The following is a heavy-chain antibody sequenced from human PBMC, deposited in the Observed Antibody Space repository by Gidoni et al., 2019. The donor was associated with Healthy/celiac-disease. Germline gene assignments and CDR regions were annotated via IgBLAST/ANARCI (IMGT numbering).Heavy chain of an antibody. CDR1: GDSGPRHSAA. CDR2: TYYRSNWYN. V-gene: IGHV6-1*01. D-gene: IGHD5-18*01. Sequence: QPQLQQPGPGLVQPSQTPSLTCAISGDSGPRHSAAWNWLMQSTPRALEWLGRTYYRSNWYNDYAVSVKSRITVNPDTSKNQFSLQLNSVTPEDTATYYCARGGGTIQLWLRWFDPWGQGTLVTVSS. CDR3: ARGGGTIQLWLRWFDP. J-gene: IGHJ5*02.